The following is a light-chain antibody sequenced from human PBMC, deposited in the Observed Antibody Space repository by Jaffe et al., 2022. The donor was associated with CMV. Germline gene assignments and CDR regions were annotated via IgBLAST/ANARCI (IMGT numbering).Light chain of an antibody. J-gene: IGKJ4*01. CDR1: QSVNNY. V-gene: IGKV3-11*01. CDR2: DAS. Sequence: EIVLTQFPATLSLSPGERATLSCRASQSVNNYLVWYQQKPGQAPRLLIYDASNRATGIPARFSGSGSGTDFTLTISSLEPEDFAVYYCQQRSDWPLTFGGGTKVEIK. CDR3: QQRSDWPLT.